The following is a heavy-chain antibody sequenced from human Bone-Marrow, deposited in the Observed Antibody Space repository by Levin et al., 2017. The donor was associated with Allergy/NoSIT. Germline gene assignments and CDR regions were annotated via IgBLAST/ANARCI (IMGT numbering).Heavy chain of an antibody. Sequence: SCAASGFTFSRYGIHWVRQAPGKGLEWVAFIWYDGSNKDYADSVKGRFTISRDNSKNTLYLQMNSLRAEDTAVYYYARDYYGDYSLFDYWGQGTLVTVSS. D-gene: IGHD4-17*01. CDR3: ARDYYGDYSLFDY. CDR2: IWYDGSNK. V-gene: IGHV3-33*01. CDR1: GFTFSRYG. J-gene: IGHJ4*02.